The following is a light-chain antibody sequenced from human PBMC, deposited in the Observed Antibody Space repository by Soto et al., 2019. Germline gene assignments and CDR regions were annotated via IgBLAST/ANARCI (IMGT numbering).Light chain of an antibody. CDR2: QDS. J-gene: IGLJ1*01. CDR1: KLGDKY. Sequence: SYELTQPPSVSVSPGQTASITCSGDKLGDKYACWYQQKPGQSPVLVIYQDSKRPSGIPERFSGSNSGNTATLTISGTQAIDEADYYCQAWDSSTASYVFGTGTKLTVL. V-gene: IGLV3-1*01. CDR3: QAWDSSTASYV.